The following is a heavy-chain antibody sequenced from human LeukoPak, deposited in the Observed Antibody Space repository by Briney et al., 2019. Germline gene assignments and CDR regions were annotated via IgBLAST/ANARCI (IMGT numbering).Heavy chain of an antibody. V-gene: IGHV1-18*01. J-gene: IGHJ4*02. D-gene: IGHD4-23*01. CDR1: GGVFTTYA. CDR2: ISAYNGNT. CDR3: ARDGGYGGNRPFDY. Sequence: ASVKVSCKASGGVFTTYAVSWVRQAPGQGLEWMGWISAYNGNTNYAQKLQGRVTMTTDTSTSTAYMELRSLRSDDTAVYYCARDGGYGGNRPFDYWGQGTLVTVSS.